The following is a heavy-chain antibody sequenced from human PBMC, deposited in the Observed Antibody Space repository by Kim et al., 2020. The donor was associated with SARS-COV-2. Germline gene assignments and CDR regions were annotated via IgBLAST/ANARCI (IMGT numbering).Heavy chain of an antibody. V-gene: IGHV3-21*01. CDR3: ASSGWGGY. CDR2: SSYI. D-gene: IGHD6-19*01. J-gene: IGHJ4*02. Sequence: SSYIYYSDSVKGRFSISRDNAKNSLYLQMNSLRAEDTAVYYCASSGWGGYWGQGTLVTVSS.